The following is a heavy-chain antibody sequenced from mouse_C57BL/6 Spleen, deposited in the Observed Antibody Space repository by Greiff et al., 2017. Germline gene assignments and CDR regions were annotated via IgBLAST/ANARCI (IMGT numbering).Heavy chain of an antibody. J-gene: IGHJ3*01. CDR1: GYAFSSSW. Sequence: VKLMESGPELVKPGASVKISCKASGYAFSSSWMTWVKQRPGKGLEWIGRIYPGDGGPNYNGKFKGKATLTADNSSSTAYMQLSSLTSEDSAVYFCARPNCGWGFAYWGQGTLVTVSA. V-gene: IGHV1-82*01. CDR3: ARPNCGWGFAY. D-gene: IGHD2-3*01. CDR2: IYPGDGGP.